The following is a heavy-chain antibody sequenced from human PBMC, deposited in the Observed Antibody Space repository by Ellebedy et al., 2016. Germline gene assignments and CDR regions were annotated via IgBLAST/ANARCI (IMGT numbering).Heavy chain of an antibody. CDR2: IIPMLGKA. CDR1: GCTFSNYA. V-gene: IGHV1-69*04. J-gene: IGHJ4*02. D-gene: IGHD2-15*01. Sequence: ASVKVSCKASGCTFSNYAFSWVRQAPGQGLEWMGRIIPMLGKAKYAQKFQGRVTITADKSTSKAYMEVSSLRSEDTAVYYCAREQGCSGGSCLFEYWGQGTLVTFSS. CDR3: AREQGCSGGSCLFEY.